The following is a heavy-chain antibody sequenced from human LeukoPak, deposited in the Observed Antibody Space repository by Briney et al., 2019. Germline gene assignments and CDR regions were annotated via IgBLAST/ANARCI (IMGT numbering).Heavy chain of an antibody. CDR2: IYPNSGGT. D-gene: IGHD1-26*01. CDR3: ARGPRSRSYSYYYYMDV. V-gene: IGHV1-2*02. CDR1: GYTFTGYY. J-gene: IGHJ6*03. Sequence: ASVKVSCKASGYTFTGYYMHWVRQAPGQGLEWMGWIYPNSGGTNYAQKFQGRVTMTRDTSIGTAYMELSRLRSDDTAVYYCARGPRSRSYSYYYYMDVWGKGTTVTVSS.